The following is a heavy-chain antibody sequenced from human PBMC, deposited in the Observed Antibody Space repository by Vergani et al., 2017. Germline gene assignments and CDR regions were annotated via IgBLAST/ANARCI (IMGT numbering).Heavy chain of an antibody. CDR1: GGTFSSYT. J-gene: IGHJ6*03. CDR3: AGDGDSSSSLYPERNYYYYYMDV. CDR2: IIPILGIA. Sequence: QVQLVQSGAEVKKPGSSVKVSCKASGGTFSSYTISWVRQAPGQGLEWMGRIIPILGIANYAQKFQGRVTITADKSTSTAYMELSSLRSEDTAVYYCAGDGDSSSSLYPERNYYYYYMDVWGKGTTVTVSS. D-gene: IGHD6-6*01. V-gene: IGHV1-69*08.